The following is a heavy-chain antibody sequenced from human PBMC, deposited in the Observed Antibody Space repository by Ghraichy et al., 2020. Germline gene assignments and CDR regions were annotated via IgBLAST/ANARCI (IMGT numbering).Heavy chain of an antibody. CDR2: IYYSGST. CDR1: GGSISSYY. Sequence: SETLSLTCTVSGGSISSYYWSWIRQPPGKGLEWIGYIYYSGSTNYNPSLKSRVTISVDTSKNQFSLKLSSVTAADTAVYYCARAQPTYGSGSYYGWFDPWGQGTLVTVSS. J-gene: IGHJ5*02. CDR3: ARAQPTYGSGSYYGWFDP. D-gene: IGHD3-10*01. V-gene: IGHV4-59*01.